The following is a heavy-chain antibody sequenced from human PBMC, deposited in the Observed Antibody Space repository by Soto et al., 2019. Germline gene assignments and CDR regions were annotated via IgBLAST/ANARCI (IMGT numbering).Heavy chain of an antibody. D-gene: IGHD2-2*01. CDR2: ISGSGGST. CDR1: GFTFSSYA. J-gene: IGHJ4*02. Sequence: PGGSLRLSCAASGFTFSSYAMSWVRQAPGKGLEWVSAISGSGGSTYYADSVKGRFTISRDNSKNTLYLQMNSLRAEDTAVYYCAKDLTNVDIVVVPAAIHRFDYWGQGTLVTV. CDR3: AKDLTNVDIVVVPAAIHRFDY. V-gene: IGHV3-23*01.